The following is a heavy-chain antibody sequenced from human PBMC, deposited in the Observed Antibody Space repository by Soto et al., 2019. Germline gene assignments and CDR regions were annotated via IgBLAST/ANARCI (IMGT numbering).Heavy chain of an antibody. CDR2: INHSGST. D-gene: IGHD3-22*01. V-gene: IGHV4-34*01. CDR3: AREAYYDSSLIDY. CDR1: NGSFSGYY. J-gene: IGHJ4*02. Sequence: LSLTCAVYNGSFSGYYWSWIRQPPGKGLEWIGEINHSGSTNYNPSLKSRVTISVDTSKNQFSLKLSSVTAADTAVYYCAREAYYDSSLIDYWGQGTLVTVSS.